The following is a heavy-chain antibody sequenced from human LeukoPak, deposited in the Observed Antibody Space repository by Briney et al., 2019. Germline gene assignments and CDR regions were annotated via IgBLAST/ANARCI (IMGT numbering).Heavy chain of an antibody. D-gene: IGHD2-2*02. J-gene: IGHJ4*02. CDR1: GGSISSSSYY. Sequence: SETLSLTCTVSGGSISSSSYYWGWIRQPPGKGLEWIGSIYYSGSTYYNPSLKSRVTISVDTSKNQFSLKLSSVTAADTAVYYCARGGGSSTSCHNYWGQGTLVTVSS. CDR2: IYYSGST. CDR3: ARGGGSSTSCHNY. V-gene: IGHV4-39*07.